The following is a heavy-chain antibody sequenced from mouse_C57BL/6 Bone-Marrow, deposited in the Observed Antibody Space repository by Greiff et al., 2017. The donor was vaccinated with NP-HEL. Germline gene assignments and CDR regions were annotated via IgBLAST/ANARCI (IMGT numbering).Heavy chain of an antibody. D-gene: IGHD1-1*01. Sequence: VQLQQSGPVLVKPGASVKMSCKASGYTFTDYYMNWVKQSHGKSLEWIGVINPYNGGTSYNQKFKGKATLTVDKSSSTAYMELNSLTSEDSAVYYCARRGFITTVVADWGQGTTLTVSS. V-gene: IGHV1-19*01. CDR3: ARRGFITTVVAD. J-gene: IGHJ2*01. CDR2: INPYNGGT. CDR1: GYTFTDYY.